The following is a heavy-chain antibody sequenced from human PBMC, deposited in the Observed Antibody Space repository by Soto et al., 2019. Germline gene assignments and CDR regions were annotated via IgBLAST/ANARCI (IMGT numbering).Heavy chain of an antibody. Sequence: QVQLVQSGAEMREPGSSVKVSCKASGGTFSSSAINWLRQAPGQGPEWMGGIIPTFGTANYIEKFRGRVTTTADTSTSTAYMEVSSLTSEDTAMYFCARSETAGHRGFDIWGQGTMVNVSS. D-gene: IGHD6-19*01. V-gene: IGHV1-69*06. CDR2: IIPTFGTA. CDR3: ARSETAGHRGFDI. CDR1: GGTFSSSA. J-gene: IGHJ3*02.